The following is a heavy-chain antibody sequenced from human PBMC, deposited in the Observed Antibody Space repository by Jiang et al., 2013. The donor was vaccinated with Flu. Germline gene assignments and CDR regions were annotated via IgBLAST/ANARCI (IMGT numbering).Heavy chain of an antibody. V-gene: IGHV4-39*07. J-gene: IGHJ4*02. D-gene: IGHD2-21*02. CDR1: GGSISSSSYY. CDR2: IYYSGIT. CDR3: ARHIKGYCGGDCPIKVDS. Sequence: GPGLVKPSETLSLTCTVSGGSISSSSYYWGWIRQPPGKGLEWIGSIYYSGITYYNPSLESRLTMSVDTSKNQFSLKLSSVTAADTAVYYCARHIKGYCGGDCPIKVDSWGQGTLVTVSS.